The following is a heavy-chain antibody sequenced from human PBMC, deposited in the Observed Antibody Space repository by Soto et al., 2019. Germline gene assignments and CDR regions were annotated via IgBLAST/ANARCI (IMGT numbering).Heavy chain of an antibody. CDR1: GFTFSSHG. CDR3: ARWDPEKVLDY. J-gene: IGHJ4*02. V-gene: IGHV3-33*01. CDR2: IWYDGSNK. D-gene: IGHD1-26*01. Sequence: QVQWVETGGGVVQPGRSLIVSCAASGFTFSSHGMHWVRQAPGKGLEWVAVIWYDGSNKYYGESVKGRFIISRDNSKNTVDLQMNSLRAEDTAILYCARWDPEKVLDYWGQGTLGTV.